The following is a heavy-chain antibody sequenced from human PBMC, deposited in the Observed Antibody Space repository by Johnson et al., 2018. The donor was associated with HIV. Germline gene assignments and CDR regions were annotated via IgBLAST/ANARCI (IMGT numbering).Heavy chain of an antibody. J-gene: IGHJ3*02. Sequence: QVQLVESGGGLVQPGGSLRLSCAASGFTISSNYMSWVSQAPGKGLEWVAVIWYDGSNKYYADYVKGRLTIYRDNSKNTLYLQMNSLRAEDTAVYYCAKELGIPSGWYRGAFDIWGQGTMVTVSA. CDR1: GFTISSNY. D-gene: IGHD6-19*01. V-gene: IGHV3-30*02. CDR3: AKELGIPSGWYRGAFDI. CDR2: IWYDGSNK.